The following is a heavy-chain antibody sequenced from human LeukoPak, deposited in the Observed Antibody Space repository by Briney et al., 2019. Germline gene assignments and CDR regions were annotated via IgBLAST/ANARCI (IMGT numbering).Heavy chain of an antibody. CDR1: GGSISSSSYY. CDR3: ARQQQLPSYYFDC. CDR2: IYYSGST. J-gene: IGHJ4*02. V-gene: IGHV4-39*01. Sequence: PSETLSLTCTVSGGSISSSSYYWGWIRQPPGKGLEWIGSIYYSGSTYYNVSLKSRVTISVDTSKNQFSLKLSPVTAADTAVYYCARQQQLPSYYFDCWGQGTLVTVSS. D-gene: IGHD6-13*01.